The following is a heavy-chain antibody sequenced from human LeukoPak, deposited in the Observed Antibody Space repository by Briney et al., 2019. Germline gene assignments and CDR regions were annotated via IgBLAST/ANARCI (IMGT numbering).Heavy chain of an antibody. CDR1: GFTFSDYY. CDR2: ISSSGSTI. V-gene: IGHV3-11*01. D-gene: IGHD2-2*01. J-gene: IGHJ3*02. CDR3: TRDQRKYCSRTTCFVFDI. Sequence: PGGSLRLSCAASGFTFSDYYMSWIRQAPGKGLEWVSYISSSGSTIYYADSVKGRFTISRDNSKNTLYLQMNSLRAEDTAVYYCTRDQRKYCSRTTCFVFDIWGQGTVVSVSS.